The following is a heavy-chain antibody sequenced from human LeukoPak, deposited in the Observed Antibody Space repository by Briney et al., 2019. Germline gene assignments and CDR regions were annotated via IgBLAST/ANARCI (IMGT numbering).Heavy chain of an antibody. CDR2: IYTSGST. V-gene: IGHV4-4*07. CDR1: GGSISSYY. D-gene: IGHD3-10*01. Sequence: SETLSLTCTVSGGSISSYYWSWIRQPAGKGLEWIGRIYTSGSTYYNPSLKSRVTISVDTSKNQFSLKLSSVTAADTAVYYCARHHDYFSVRYFDYWGQGTLVTVSS. CDR3: ARHHDYFSVRYFDY. J-gene: IGHJ4*02.